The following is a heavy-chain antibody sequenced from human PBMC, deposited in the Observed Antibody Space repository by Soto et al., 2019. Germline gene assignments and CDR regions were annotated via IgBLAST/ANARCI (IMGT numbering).Heavy chain of an antibody. D-gene: IGHD1-26*01. CDR2: FDPEDGET. CDR1: GYTLTELS. CDR3: ATAVTGRGSYYWGIGDAFDI. V-gene: IGHV1-24*01. J-gene: IGHJ3*02. Sequence: ASVKVSCTVSGYTLTELSMHWVRQAPGKGLEWMGGFDPEDGETIYAQKFQGRVTMTEDTSTDTAYMELSSLRSEDTAVYYCATAVTGRGSYYWGIGDAFDIWGQGTMVTVSS.